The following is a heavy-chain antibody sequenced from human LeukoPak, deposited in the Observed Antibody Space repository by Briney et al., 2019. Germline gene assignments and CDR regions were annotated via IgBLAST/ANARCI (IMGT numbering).Heavy chain of an antibody. J-gene: IGHJ6*02. CDR2: IIPIFGAA. Sequence: GASVKVSCKASGGTFSSHAISWVRQAPGQGLEWMGGIIPIFGAANYAQKFQGRVTITADESTSTAYMELSSLRSEDTAVYYCARDSLGANLGGLDVWGQGTTVTVSS. V-gene: IGHV1-69*13. CDR1: GGTFSSHA. CDR3: ARDSLGANLGGLDV. D-gene: IGHD1-26*01.